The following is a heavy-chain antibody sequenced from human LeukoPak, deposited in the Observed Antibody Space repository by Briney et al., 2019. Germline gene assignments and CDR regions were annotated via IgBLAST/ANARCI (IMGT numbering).Heavy chain of an antibody. CDR3: VREGNELLSKDFDH. J-gene: IGHJ4*02. Sequence: ASVKVSCKASGFTFTDYYIHWVRQAPEQGLEWMGYINPHSGGTSSPQKFQGRVAMTTDTSISSAYMELSSLISDDTAMYYCVREGNELLSKDFDHWGQGTLVTVSS. D-gene: IGHD2-21*02. V-gene: IGHV1-2*02. CDR2: INPHSGGT. CDR1: GFTFTDYY.